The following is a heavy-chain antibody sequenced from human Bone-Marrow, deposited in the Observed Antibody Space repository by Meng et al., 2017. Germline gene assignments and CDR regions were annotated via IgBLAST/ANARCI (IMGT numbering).Heavy chain of an antibody. J-gene: IGHJ6*02. CDR2: INPSGGST. Sequence: ASVKVSCKASGYTFTSYYMHWVRQAPGQGLEWMGIINPSGGSTSYAQKFQGRVTMTRDTSTSTVYMELSSLRSEDTAVYYCARDVAPTYSCSWSGSLFSDYYYGMDVWGQGTTVTVSS. CDR1: GYTFTSYY. V-gene: IGHV1-46*01. D-gene: IGHD6-13*01. CDR3: ARDVAPTYSCSWSGSLFSDYYYGMDV.